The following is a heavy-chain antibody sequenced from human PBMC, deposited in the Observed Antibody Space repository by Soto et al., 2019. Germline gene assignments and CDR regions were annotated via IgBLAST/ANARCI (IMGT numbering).Heavy chain of an antibody. D-gene: IGHD3-22*01. Sequence: EVQLVESGGGLVQPGGSLRLSCAASGFTFSTYWMHWVRQAPGKGLVWVSRIKNDGSGTYYVDSVEGRFTISRDNAKNTLYLQMNSLRAEDTAVYYCVRGDGDYYDGNGYLGRHWGQGTQVTPSS. V-gene: IGHV3-74*01. CDR3: VRGDGDYYDGNGYLGRH. CDR1: GFTFSTYW. J-gene: IGHJ4*02. CDR2: IKNDGSGT.